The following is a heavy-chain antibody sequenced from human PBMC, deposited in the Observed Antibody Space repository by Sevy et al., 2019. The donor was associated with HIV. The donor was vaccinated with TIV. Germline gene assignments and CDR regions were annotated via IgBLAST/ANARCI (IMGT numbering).Heavy chain of an antibody. Sequence: ASVKVSCKASGGTFSNYAISWVRQAPGQGLVWMGGFIPMFDTANSAQKFQGRVTLTADGSTSTAYMELSSLRSEDTAVYYCASSYYESSGYSPLYYYGMDVWGQGTTVTVSS. J-gene: IGHJ6*02. CDR2: FIPMFDTA. D-gene: IGHD3-22*01. CDR1: GGTFSNYA. CDR3: ASSYYESSGYSPLYYYGMDV. V-gene: IGHV1-69*13.